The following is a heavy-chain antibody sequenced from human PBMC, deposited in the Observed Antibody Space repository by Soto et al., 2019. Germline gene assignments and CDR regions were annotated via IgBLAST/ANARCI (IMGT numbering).Heavy chain of an antibody. CDR2: IYYSGST. Sequence: SETLSLTCTVSGGSISSYYWSWIRQPPGKGLEWIGYIYYSGSTNYNPSLKSRVTISVDTSKNQFSLKLSSVTAADTAVYYCARYRYCSSTSCYGTKSGTFDYWGQGTLVTVSS. CDR3: ARYRYCSSTSCYGTKSGTFDY. J-gene: IGHJ4*02. V-gene: IGHV4-59*01. CDR1: GGSISSYY. D-gene: IGHD2-2*01.